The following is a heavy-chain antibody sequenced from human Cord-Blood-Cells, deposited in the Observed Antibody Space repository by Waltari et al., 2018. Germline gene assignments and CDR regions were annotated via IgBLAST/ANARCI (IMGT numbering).Heavy chain of an antibody. V-gene: IGHV3-21*01. J-gene: IGHJ5*02. CDR2: ISSSSSYI. Sequence: EVQLVESGGGLVKPGGSLRLSCAASGFTFSSYSMNWVRQVPGKGLEWVSSISSSSSYIYYADSVKARFTISRDNAKNSLYLQMNSLRAEDTAVYYCAREGGANGWFDPWGQGTLVTVSS. D-gene: IGHD1-26*01. CDR1: GFTFSSYS. CDR3: AREGGANGWFDP.